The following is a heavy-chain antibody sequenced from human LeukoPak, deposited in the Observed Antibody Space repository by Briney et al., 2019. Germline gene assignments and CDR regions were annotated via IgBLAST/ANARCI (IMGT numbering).Heavy chain of an antibody. J-gene: IGHJ5*02. CDR2: ISGSGDTT. CDR3: AKGYCSSPSCYSWFGWFDP. V-gene: IGHV3-23*01. CDR1: GFTFSSYA. D-gene: IGHD2-2*01. Sequence: GGSLRLSCAASGFTFSSYAMSWVRQAPGKGLEWVSAISGSGDTTYYADSVKGRFTISRDNSKNMLHLQMNSLRAEDTAVYYCAKGYCSSPSCYSWFGWFDPRGQGTLVTVSS.